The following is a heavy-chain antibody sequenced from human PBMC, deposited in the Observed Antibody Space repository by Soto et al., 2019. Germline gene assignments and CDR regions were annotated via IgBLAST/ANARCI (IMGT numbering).Heavy chain of an antibody. V-gene: IGHV3-53*01. CDR1: GFTVKCNY. CDR2: IFSGGVT. Sequence: PVGSLNLSFEPSGFTVKCNYIDWVRQAPGKGLEWVSVIFSGGVTFYGDSVRGRFTVSRDTSKNTLSLQMSRLGVGDTAQYYCVGSLKYTYGFEGWGQGTLVTVSS. D-gene: IGHD3-10*01. CDR3: VGSLKYTYGFEG. J-gene: IGHJ4*02.